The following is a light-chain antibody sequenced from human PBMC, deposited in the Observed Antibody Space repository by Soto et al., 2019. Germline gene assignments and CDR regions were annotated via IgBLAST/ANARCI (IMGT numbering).Light chain of an antibody. CDR2: DVT. CDR3: NSYTSSNNYV. V-gene: IGLV2-14*01. Sequence: QSVLTHPASVSGSPGQSITISCPGTSSDVGDHNYVSWYQQYPGKAPKLMIYDVTNRPSGVSNRFSGSKSGNTASLTISGLQAEDEADYYCNSYTSSNNYVFGTGTRSPA. CDR1: SSDVGDHNY. J-gene: IGLJ1*01.